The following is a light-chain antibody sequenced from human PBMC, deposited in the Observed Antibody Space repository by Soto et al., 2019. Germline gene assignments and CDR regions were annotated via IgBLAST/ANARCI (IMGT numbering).Light chain of an antibody. Sequence: IQLTQSPSSLSASVGDRVTITCRASQGISSYLAWYQQKPGKAPKLLIYAASTLQSGVPSRFSGSGSGTDFTLTISRLQPEDFATYYCQQLNSNPPWTFGQGTKVEIK. J-gene: IGKJ1*01. CDR2: AAS. CDR1: QGISSY. V-gene: IGKV1-9*01. CDR3: QQLNSNPPWT.